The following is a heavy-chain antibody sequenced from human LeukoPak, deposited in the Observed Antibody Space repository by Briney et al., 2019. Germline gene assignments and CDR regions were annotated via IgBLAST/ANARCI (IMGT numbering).Heavy chain of an antibody. Sequence: ASVKVSCKASGYTFTSYAMHWVRQAPGQRLEWMGWINAGNGNTKYSQKFQGRVTITRDTSASTAYMELSSLRSEDTAVYYCASSSSGWFGELIGWFDPWGQGTLVTVSS. D-gene: IGHD3-10*01. CDR3: ASSSSGWFGELIGWFDP. CDR1: GYTFTSYA. V-gene: IGHV1-3*01. CDR2: INAGNGNT. J-gene: IGHJ5*02.